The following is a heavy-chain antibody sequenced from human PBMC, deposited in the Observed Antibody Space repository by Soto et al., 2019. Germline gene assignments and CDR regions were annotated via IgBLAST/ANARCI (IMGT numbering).Heavy chain of an antibody. D-gene: IGHD3-16*02. J-gene: IGHJ4*02. V-gene: IGHV3-7*03. CDR2: IKQDGSEK. Sequence: GGSLRLSCAASGFTFSSYWMSWVRQAPGKGLEWVANIKQDGSEKYYVDSVKGRFTISRDNAKNSLYLQMSSLRAEDTAVYYCARGIPRAITYYDYIWGSYRYDSVRRGDTETDYWGQGTLVPVSS. CDR3: ARGIPRAITYYDYIWGSYRYDSVRRGDTETDY. CDR1: GFTFSSYW.